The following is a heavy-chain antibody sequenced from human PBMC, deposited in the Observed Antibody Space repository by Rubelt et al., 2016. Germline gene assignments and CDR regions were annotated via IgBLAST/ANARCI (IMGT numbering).Heavy chain of an antibody. CDR1: GYTFTSYG. CDR3: ARDYCSGGSCYSVFDY. V-gene: IGHV1-2*02. CDR2: INPNSGGT. Sequence: QVQLVQSGAEVKKPGASVKVSCKASGYTFTSYGISWVRQAPGQGLEWMGWINPNSGGTNYAQKFQGRVTMTRDTSISTAYMELSRLRCDDTAVYYCARDYCSGGSCYSVFDYWGQGTLVTVSS. J-gene: IGHJ4*02. D-gene: IGHD2-15*01.